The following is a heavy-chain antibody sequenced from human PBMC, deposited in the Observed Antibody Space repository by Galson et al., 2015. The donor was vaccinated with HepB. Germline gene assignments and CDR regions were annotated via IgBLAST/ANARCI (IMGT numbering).Heavy chain of an antibody. V-gene: IGHV3-30*18. J-gene: IGHJ6*02. D-gene: IGHD1-1*01. CDR2: ISYDGSKE. Sequence: SLRLSCAASGFIFSDYGMHWVRQAPGKGLEWVALISYDGSKEDYPDSVKGRFTISRDNSKNTVYLQMNSLRAEDTAVYYCAKSFATGTYGYYGVDVWGQGTTVTASS. CDR1: GFIFSDYG. CDR3: AKSFATGTYGYYGVDV.